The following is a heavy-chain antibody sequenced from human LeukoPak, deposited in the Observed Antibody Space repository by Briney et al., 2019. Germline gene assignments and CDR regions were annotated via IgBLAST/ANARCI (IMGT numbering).Heavy chain of an antibody. J-gene: IGHJ4*02. CDR1: GFTFSDYY. CDR3: ARESPACLRSVRFDY. V-gene: IGHV3-69-1*02. Sequence: GGSLTLSCAASGFTFSDYYMNWVPQPPGKGLEWVSSISSSSTIYYADSVKGRFTISRDNAKNSLYLQMNSLRAEDTAVYYCARESPACLRSVRFDYWGQGTLVTVSS. CDR2: ISSSSTI. D-gene: IGHD5/OR15-5a*01.